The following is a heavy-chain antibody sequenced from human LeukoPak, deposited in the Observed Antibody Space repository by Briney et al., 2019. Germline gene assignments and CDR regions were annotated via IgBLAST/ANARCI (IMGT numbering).Heavy chain of an antibody. CDR3: TPLSLLRLGESSFGYYYYYYMDV. V-gene: IGHV1-69*06. D-gene: IGHD3-16*02. CDR1: GGTFSSYA. Sequence: GASVKVSCKASGGTFSSYAISWVRQAPGQGLEWMGGIIPIFGTTNYAQKFQGRVTITADKSTSTVYMELSSLRSEATAVYYCTPLSLLRLGESSFGYYYYYYMDVWGKGTTVTVSS. CDR2: IIPIFGTT. J-gene: IGHJ6*03.